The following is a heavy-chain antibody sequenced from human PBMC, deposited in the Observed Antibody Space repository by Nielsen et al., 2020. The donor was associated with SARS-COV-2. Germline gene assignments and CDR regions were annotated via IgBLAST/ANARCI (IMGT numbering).Heavy chain of an antibody. D-gene: IGHD1-1*01. CDR3: ARGGTIRPLDY. Sequence: SETLSLTCGVYGGSFSGYYWSWIRQPPGKGLEWIGYIYYSGNTNYNPSLKSRVTISVDSSKNQFSLKLSTVTAADTAVYYCARGGTIRPLDYWGQGTPVTVSS. J-gene: IGHJ4*02. CDR1: GGSFSGYY. CDR2: IYYSGNT. V-gene: IGHV4-59*01.